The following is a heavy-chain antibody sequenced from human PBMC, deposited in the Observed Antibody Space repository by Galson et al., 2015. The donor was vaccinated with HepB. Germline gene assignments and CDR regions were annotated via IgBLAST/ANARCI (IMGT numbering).Heavy chain of an antibody. D-gene: IGHD6-19*01. CDR2: IRSKANSYAT. CDR1: GFTFSGSA. Sequence: SLRLSCAASGFTFSGSAMHWVRQASGKGLEWVGRIRSKANSYATAYAASVKSRFTISRDDSKNTAYLQMNSLKTEDTAVYYCTTIAVAGNRGGYWGQGTLVTVSS. J-gene: IGHJ4*02. V-gene: IGHV3-73*01. CDR3: TTIAVAGNRGGY.